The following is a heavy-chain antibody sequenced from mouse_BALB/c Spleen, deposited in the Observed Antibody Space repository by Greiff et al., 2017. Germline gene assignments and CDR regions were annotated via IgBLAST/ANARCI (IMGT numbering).Heavy chain of an antibody. V-gene: IGHV3-2*02. J-gene: IGHJ2*01. D-gene: IGHD1-2*01. Sequence: EVMLVESGPGLVKPSQSLSLTCTVTGYSITSDYAWNWIRQFPGNKLEWMGYISYSGSTSYNPSLKSRISITRDTSKNQFFLQLNSVTTEDTATYYCARAGYYGHVDYWGQGTTLTVSS. CDR1: GYSITSDYA. CDR3: ARAGYYGHVDY. CDR2: ISYSGST.